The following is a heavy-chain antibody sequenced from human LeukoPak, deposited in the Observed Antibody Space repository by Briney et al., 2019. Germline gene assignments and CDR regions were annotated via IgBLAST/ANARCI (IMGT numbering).Heavy chain of an antibody. CDR1: GGSISSGSYY. CDR3: ARGYKPASGKDGAFDI. D-gene: IGHD6-13*01. CDR2: VYSSGTT. V-gene: IGHV4-61*02. J-gene: IGHJ3*02. Sequence: PSQTLSLTCTVSGGSISSGSYYWSWIRQPAGKGLEWIGRVYSSGTTDYNPSLKSRVPMSVDTSSNQFSLRLSSMTAADTALYYCARGYKPASGKDGAFDIWGQGTMVTVSS.